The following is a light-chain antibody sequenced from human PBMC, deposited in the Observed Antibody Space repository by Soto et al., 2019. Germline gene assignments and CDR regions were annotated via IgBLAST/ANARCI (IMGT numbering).Light chain of an antibody. V-gene: IGKV1-39*01. J-gene: IGKJ1*01. CDR3: QQSYSTPWT. Sequence: DIPVTQSPSSLSAYVGDRVTITCRASQSISSYLNWYQQKPGKAPKLLIYAASTLQSGVPSRFSGSGSGTEFTLTISSLQPEDFATYYCQQSYSTPWTFCQGTNVDIK. CDR1: QSISSY. CDR2: AAS.